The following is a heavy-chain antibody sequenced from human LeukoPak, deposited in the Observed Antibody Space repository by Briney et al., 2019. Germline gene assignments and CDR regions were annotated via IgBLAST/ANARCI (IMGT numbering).Heavy chain of an antibody. D-gene: IGHD3-10*01. J-gene: IGHJ4*02. CDR3: ARDVYYGSGSPRLDY. V-gene: IGHV3-48*01. CDR2: MSRSGDII. CDR1: GFTFSDYN. Sequence: GGSLRLSCAASGFTFSDYNMNWVRQVPGKGLESVSYMSRSGDIIYYADSVKGRFTVSRDNAKNSLYLQMNSLRAEDTAVYYCARDVYYGSGSPRLDYWGQGTLVTVSS.